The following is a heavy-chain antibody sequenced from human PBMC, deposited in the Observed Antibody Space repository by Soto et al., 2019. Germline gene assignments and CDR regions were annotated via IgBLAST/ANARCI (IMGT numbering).Heavy chain of an antibody. CDR1: GGSFSGYY. Sequence: SETLSLTCAAYGGSFSGYYWSWIRQPPGKGLEWIGEINHSGSTNYNPSLKTRVTISVDTSKNQFSLKLSSVTAADTAVYYCARARRYSGYDNNWFDPWGQGTLVTVSS. CDR3: ARARRYSGYDNNWFDP. J-gene: IGHJ5*02. CDR2: INHSGST. D-gene: IGHD5-12*01. V-gene: IGHV4-34*01.